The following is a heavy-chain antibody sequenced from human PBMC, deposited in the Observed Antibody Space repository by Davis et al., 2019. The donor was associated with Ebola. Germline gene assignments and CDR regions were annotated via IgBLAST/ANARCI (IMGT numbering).Heavy chain of an antibody. J-gene: IGHJ4*02. V-gene: IGHV3-73*01. D-gene: IGHD2-8*01. CDR3: ARDFRHGVDY. CDR2: IRSKANSYAT. CDR1: GFSFSGSA. Sequence: PGGSLRLSCAASGFSFSGSAMYWVRQASGKGLEWVGRIRSKANSYATAYAASVRGRFSISRDNAENSLYLQMNSLKVEDTAVYYCARDFRHGVDYWGQGTLVTVSS.